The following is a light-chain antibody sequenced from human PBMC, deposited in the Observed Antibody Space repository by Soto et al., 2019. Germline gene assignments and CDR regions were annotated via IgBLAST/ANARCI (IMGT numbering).Light chain of an antibody. Sequence: DIQMTQSPSSLSASVGDRVTITCQASQGISNYLNWYQQKPGKAPKLLIYDASNLETGVPSRFSGSGSGTDLSFTISSPQPEDIAAYYCQQYDNLPRTLGQGTKLEIK. CDR3: QQYDNLPRT. CDR2: DAS. CDR1: QGISNY. J-gene: IGKJ2*01. V-gene: IGKV1-33*01.